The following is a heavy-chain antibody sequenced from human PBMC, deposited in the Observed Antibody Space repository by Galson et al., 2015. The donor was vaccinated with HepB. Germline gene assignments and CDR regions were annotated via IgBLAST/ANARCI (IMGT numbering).Heavy chain of an antibody. Sequence: SLRLSCAASGFTFSSYGMHWVRQAPGKGLEWMAFIRYDGGYKYYADSVKGRFTVSRDNPRDTLCLQMNSLRPEDTAVYYCAKGQTSDYWGQGTQVTVSS. CDR2: IRYDGGYK. CDR1: GFTFSSYG. V-gene: IGHV3-30*02. J-gene: IGHJ4*02. CDR3: AKGQTSDY.